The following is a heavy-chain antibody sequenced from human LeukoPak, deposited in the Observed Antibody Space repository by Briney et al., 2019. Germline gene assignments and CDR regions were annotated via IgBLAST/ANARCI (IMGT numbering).Heavy chain of an antibody. CDR2: INHSGST. V-gene: IGHV4-34*01. Sequence: PSETLSLTCAVYGGSFSGYYWSWIRQPPGKGLEWIGEINHSGSTNYNPSLKSRVTISVDTSKNQFSLKLSSVTAADTAVYYCARGREVVPAAISFDPWGQGTLVTVSS. D-gene: IGHD2-2*02. CDR3: ARGREVVPAAISFDP. CDR1: GGSFSGYY. J-gene: IGHJ5*02.